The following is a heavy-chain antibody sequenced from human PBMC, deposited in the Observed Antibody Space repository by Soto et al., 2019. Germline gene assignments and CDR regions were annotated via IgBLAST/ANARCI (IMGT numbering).Heavy chain of an antibody. J-gene: IGHJ4*02. Sequence: QVQLQESGPGLVKPSGTLSLSCAVSGGSVSNNNWWSWVRQSPGNGLEWIGEIHHSGGTSYNPSLESRATLSVDKSKNELSLRLNYVTASGTAVYYFTKNSASALDYWGLGILVTVSS. V-gene: IGHV4-4*02. CDR2: IHHSGGT. CDR3: TKNSASALDY. CDR1: GGSVSNNNW. D-gene: IGHD1-26*01.